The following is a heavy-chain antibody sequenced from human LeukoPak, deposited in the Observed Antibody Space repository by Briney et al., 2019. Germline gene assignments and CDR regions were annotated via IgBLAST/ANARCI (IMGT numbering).Heavy chain of an antibody. D-gene: IGHD5-24*01. J-gene: IGHJ6*02. Sequence: GGSLRLSCAASGFTFSNYWMTWVRQAPGKGLEWVANINRDGSERYYVDSVKGRFTISRDDAKSSLYLQMNSLRAEDTAVYYCARRDAMDVWGQGTTVIVFS. CDR1: GFTFSNYW. CDR3: ARRDAMDV. V-gene: IGHV3-7*03. CDR2: INRDGSER.